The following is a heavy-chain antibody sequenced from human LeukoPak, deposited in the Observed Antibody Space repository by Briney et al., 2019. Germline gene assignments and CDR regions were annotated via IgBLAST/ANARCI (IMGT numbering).Heavy chain of an antibody. CDR3: GRGRYYYYYYMDV. Sequence: SETLSLTCAVSGGSISSSNWWSWVRQPPGKGLEWIGEIYHSGSTNYNPSLKGRVTISVDKSKNQFSLKLSSVTAPDTAVYYYGRGRYYYYYYMDVWGKGTTVTVSS. CDR2: IYHSGST. CDR1: GGSISSSNW. J-gene: IGHJ6*03. V-gene: IGHV4-4*02.